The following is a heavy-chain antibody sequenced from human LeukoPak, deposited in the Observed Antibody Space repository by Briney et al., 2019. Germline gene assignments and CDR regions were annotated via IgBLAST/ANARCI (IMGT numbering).Heavy chain of an antibody. Sequence: GGSLRLSCAASGFSFSNAWMNWVRQAPGKGLEWVGRIKSKIDGGTIDYAAPVKGRFTISRDDSKNTLYLQMISLKTEDTAVYYCTTLYDIVTGYYRVDVWGKGTTVTVSS. CDR2: IKSKIDGGTI. V-gene: IGHV3-15*01. CDR3: TTLYDIVTGYYRVDV. J-gene: IGHJ6*04. CDR1: GFSFSNAW. D-gene: IGHD3-9*01.